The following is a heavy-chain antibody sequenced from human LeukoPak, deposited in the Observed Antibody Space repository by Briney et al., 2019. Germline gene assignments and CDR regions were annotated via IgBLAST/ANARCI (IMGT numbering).Heavy chain of an antibody. CDR1: GFTVSSNY. CDR3: ARKVDCSGGSCYDY. D-gene: IGHD2-15*01. V-gene: IGHV3-66*01. Sequence: PGGALRLSCAASGFTVSSNYMSWVRQAPGKGLEWVSVIYSGGSTYYADSVKGRFTISRDNSKNTLYFQMNSLRAEDTAVYYCARKVDCSGGSCYDYWGQGTLVTVSS. J-gene: IGHJ4*02. CDR2: IYSGGST.